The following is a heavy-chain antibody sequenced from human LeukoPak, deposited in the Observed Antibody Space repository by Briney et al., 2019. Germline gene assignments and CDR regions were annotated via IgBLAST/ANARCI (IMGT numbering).Heavy chain of an antibody. CDR1: GFTFSNYG. V-gene: IGHV3-30*18. CDR3: AKDRSNNFDY. Sequence: PGRSLRLSCAASGFTFSNYGMHWVRQTPGKGPEWVAVISYDGSNKYYADSVKGRITISRDISKNTLYLQMNSLRPEDTAVYYCAKDRSNNFDYWGQGTLVTVSS. J-gene: IGHJ4*02. CDR2: ISYDGSNK.